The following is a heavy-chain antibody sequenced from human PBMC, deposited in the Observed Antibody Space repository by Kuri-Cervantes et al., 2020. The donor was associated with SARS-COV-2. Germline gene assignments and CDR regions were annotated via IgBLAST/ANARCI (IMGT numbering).Heavy chain of an antibody. CDR3: ARDGAGVAVAGTSSWFDP. J-gene: IGHJ5*02. Sequence: SETLSLTCTVSGGSISSSSYYWGWIRQPPGKGLEWIGSIYYSGSTNYNPSLKSRVTISVDTSKNQFSLKLSSVTAADTAVYYCARDGAGVAVAGTSSWFDPWGQGTLVTVS. D-gene: IGHD6-19*01. CDR2: IYYSGST. CDR1: GGSISSSSYY. V-gene: IGHV4-39*07.